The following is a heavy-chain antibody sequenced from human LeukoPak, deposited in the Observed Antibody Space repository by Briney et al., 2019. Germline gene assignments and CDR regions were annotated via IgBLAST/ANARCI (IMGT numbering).Heavy chain of an antibody. Sequence: QTGGSLRLSCAASGFTFSSYAMSWVRQAPGKGLEWVSSISGGAASTDYVDSVKGRFTISRDNSKNTLYLQMNSLRAEDTAVYYCAKRGRYGSGNKGHCDYWGQGTLVTVSS. CDR1: GFTFSSYA. D-gene: IGHD3-10*01. CDR3: AKRGRYGSGNKGHCDY. V-gene: IGHV3-23*01. CDR2: ISGGAAST. J-gene: IGHJ4*02.